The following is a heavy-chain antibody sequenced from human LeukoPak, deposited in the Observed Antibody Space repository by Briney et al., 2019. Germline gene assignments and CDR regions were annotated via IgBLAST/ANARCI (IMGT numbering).Heavy chain of an antibody. CDR2: IFPGESDT. CDR3: ARLPKSDYKALYYFDY. CDR1: ASSFTSYW. V-gene: IGHV5-51*01. D-gene: IGHD4-11*01. Sequence: SLIIYCRGSASSFTSYWISWVREKPGKRLLWMGVIFPGESDTRYSPSLQGQVTISADKSISTAYLQWSSLKASDTAMYYCARLPKSDYKALYYFDYWGQGTLVTVSS. J-gene: IGHJ4*02.